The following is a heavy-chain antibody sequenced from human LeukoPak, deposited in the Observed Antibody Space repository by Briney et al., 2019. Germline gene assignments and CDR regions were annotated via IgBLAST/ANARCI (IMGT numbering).Heavy chain of an antibody. CDR3: ARAAHTTYVLGRYYYYAMDV. CDR1: GFTFSSYT. CDR2: ISYAGSNN. V-gene: IGHV3-30-3*01. J-gene: IGHJ6*02. Sequence: GGSLRLSCAASGFTFSSYTMDWVRQAPGKGLEWVARISYAGSNNYYADSVKGRFTISSDNPKNTLYLQMDSLRAEDTAVYYCARAAHTTYVLGRYYYYAMDVWGQGTTVTVSS. D-gene: IGHD3-10*01.